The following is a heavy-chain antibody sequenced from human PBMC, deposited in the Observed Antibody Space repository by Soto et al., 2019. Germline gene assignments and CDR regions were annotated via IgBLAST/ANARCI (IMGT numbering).Heavy chain of an antibody. J-gene: IGHJ5*02. CDR3: AREDLYYYGSGSYYSWFDP. D-gene: IGHD3-10*01. Sequence: QVQLVQSGAEVKKPGSSVKVSCKASGGTFSSYAISWVRQAPGQGLEWMGGIIPIFGTANYAQKFQGRVTITADESTSTAYMGLSSLRSEDTAVYYCAREDLYYYGSGSYYSWFDPWCQGTLVTVSS. CDR1: GGTFSSYA. CDR2: IIPIFGTA. V-gene: IGHV1-69*01.